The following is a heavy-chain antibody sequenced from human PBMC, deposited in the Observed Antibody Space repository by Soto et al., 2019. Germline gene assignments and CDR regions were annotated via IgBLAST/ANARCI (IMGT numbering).Heavy chain of an antibody. D-gene: IGHD6-13*01. Sequence: GSLRLSCAASGFTFSSNSMNWVRQAPGKGLECVSFISSTSTSIHYADSVEGRFTISRDNAKNSLYLEISGLTAEDTGVYYCARGSGSGSWLIDYWGQGTLVTVS. CDR2: ISSTSTSI. CDR3: ARGSGSGSWLIDY. CDR1: GFTFSSNS. J-gene: IGHJ4*02. V-gene: IGHV3-48*01.